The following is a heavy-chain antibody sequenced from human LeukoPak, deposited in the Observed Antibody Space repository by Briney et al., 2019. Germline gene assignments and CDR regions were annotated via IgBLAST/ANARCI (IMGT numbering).Heavy chain of an antibody. D-gene: IGHD3-10*01. Sequence: PSETLSLTCTVSGGPINSYYWSWIRQPPGKGLEWIGYIYYSGSTNYNPSLKSRVTISVDTSKNQFSLKLTSVTAADTAVYYCARDRSYYNGWFDPWGQGTPVTVSS. CDR2: IYYSGST. J-gene: IGHJ5*02. V-gene: IGHV4-59*01. CDR1: GGPINSYY. CDR3: ARDRSYYNGWFDP.